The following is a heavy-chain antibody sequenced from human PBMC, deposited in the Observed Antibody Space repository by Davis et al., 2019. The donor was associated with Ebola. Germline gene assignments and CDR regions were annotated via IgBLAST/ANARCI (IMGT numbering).Heavy chain of an antibody. CDR2: ISAYNGNT. J-gene: IGHJ5*02. D-gene: IGHD3-10*01. CDR1: GYTFTSYG. CDR3: ARGITMVQMYNWFDP. V-gene: IGHV1-18*01. Sequence: ASVKVSCKASGYTFTSYGISWVRQAPGQGLEWMGWISAYNGNTNYAQKLQGRVTMTTDTSTSTAYMELRSLRSEDTAVYYCARGITMVQMYNWFDPWGQGTLVTVSS.